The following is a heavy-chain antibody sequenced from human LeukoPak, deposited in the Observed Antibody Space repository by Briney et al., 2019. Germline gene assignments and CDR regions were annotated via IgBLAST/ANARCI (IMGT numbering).Heavy chain of an antibody. V-gene: IGHV4-59*01. D-gene: IGHD3-3*01. CDR1: GGSISSYY. CDR3: ARTTIFGVALDY. CDR2: IYYSGST. Sequence: SETLSLTCTVSGGSISSYYWSWIRQPPWKGLEWIGYIYYSGSTNYNPSLKSRVTISVDTSKNQFSLKLSSVTAADTAVYYCARTTIFGVALDYWGQGTLVTVSS. J-gene: IGHJ4*02.